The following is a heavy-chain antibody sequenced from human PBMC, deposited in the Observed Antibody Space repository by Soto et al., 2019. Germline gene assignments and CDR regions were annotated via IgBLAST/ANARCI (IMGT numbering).Heavy chain of an antibody. CDR3: AKDQTPNDYGARGFDY. V-gene: IGHV3-23*01. J-gene: IGHJ4*02. Sequence: PGGSLRLSCAASGFTFSSYAMSWVRQAPGKGLEWVSAISGCGGSTYDADSVKGRFPISRDNAKNTLYLQMNSLGAEDTAIYYCAKDQTPNDYGARGFDYWGQGTLVTVSS. D-gene: IGHD4-17*01. CDR2: ISGCGGST. CDR1: GFTFSSYA.